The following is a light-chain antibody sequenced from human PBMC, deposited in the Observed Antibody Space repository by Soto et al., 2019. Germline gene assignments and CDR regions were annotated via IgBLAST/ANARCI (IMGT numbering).Light chain of an antibody. CDR2: DAS. J-gene: IGKJ1*01. V-gene: IGKV3-11*01. CDR3: QRRGDWPRM. Sequence: EIVLTQSPATLSLSPGERATLSCRASQTFSNNLAGYQQKPGQAPRLLIYDASTRATGITARFSGSGSGTDFTLTISSMELEDFGVYYCQRRGDWPRMFDQGTQVEI. CDR1: QTFSNN.